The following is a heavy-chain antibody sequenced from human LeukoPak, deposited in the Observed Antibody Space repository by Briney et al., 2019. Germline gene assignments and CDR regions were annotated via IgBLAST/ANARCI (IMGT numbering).Heavy chain of an antibody. CDR1: GGSISSGGYS. Sequence: PSQTLSLTCAVSGGSISSGGYSWSWIRQPPGKGLEWIGYIYHSGSTYYNPSLKSRVTISVDTSKNQFSLKLSSVTAADTAVYYCAIDGYSSGWYVDYWGQGTLVTVSS. V-gene: IGHV4-30-2*01. D-gene: IGHD6-19*01. J-gene: IGHJ4*02. CDR3: AIDGYSSGWYVDY. CDR2: IYHSGST.